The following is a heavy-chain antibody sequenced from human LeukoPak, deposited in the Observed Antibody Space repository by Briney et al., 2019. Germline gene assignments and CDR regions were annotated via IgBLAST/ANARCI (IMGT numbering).Heavy chain of an antibody. CDR2: INSDGGST. V-gene: IGHV3-74*01. CDR1: GFTFSSYW. J-gene: IGHJ4*02. CDR3: ARRIQGMAPYYFDY. Sequence: QPGGSLRLSCTASGFTFSSYWMHWVRQAPGKGLVWVSRINSDGGSTSYADSVKGRFTISRDNAKNTLYLQMNSPRAEDTAVYYCARRIQGMAPYYFDYWGQGTLVTVSS. D-gene: IGHD5-24*01.